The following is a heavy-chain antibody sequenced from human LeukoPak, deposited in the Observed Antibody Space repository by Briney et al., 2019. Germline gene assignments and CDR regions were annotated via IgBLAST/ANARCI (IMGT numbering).Heavy chain of an antibody. V-gene: IGHV4-59*01. CDR1: GGSISSNY. CDR2: IYYSGST. Sequence: PSETLSLTCTVSGGSISSNYWSWIRQPPGKGLEWIGYIYYSGSTNYNPSLKSRVTISVDTSKNQFSLKLSSVTAADTAVYYCARRDSSSWYQEDWFDPWGQGTLVTVSS. J-gene: IGHJ5*02. CDR3: ARRDSSSWYQEDWFDP. D-gene: IGHD6-13*01.